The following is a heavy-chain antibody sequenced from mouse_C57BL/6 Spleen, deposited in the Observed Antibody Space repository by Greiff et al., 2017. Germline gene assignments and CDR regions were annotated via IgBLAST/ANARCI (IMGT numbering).Heavy chain of an antibody. CDR3: ARHAEDYYGSIWYFDV. D-gene: IGHD1-1*01. J-gene: IGHJ1*03. V-gene: IGHV5-6*01. CDR2: ISSGGSYT. Sequence: EVQLQQSGGDLVKPGGSLKLSCAASGFTFSSYGMSWVRQTPDKRLEWVATISSGGSYTYYPDSVKGRFTISRDNAKNTLYLQMSSLKSEDTAMYYCARHAEDYYGSIWYFDVWGTGTTVTVSS. CDR1: GFTFSSYG.